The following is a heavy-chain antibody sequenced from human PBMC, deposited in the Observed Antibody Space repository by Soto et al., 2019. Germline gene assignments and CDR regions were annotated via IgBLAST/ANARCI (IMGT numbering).Heavy chain of an antibody. CDR3: ARDLSPRPAKFDY. J-gene: IGHJ4*02. V-gene: IGHV1-18*04. CDR1: GYTFTSYV. Sequence: ASVEVSCQASGYTFTSYVIRRVRQAPGQGLEWRGWISAYNGKTNYAQKLQGRVTMTTDTSTSTAYMELRSLRSDATAVYYCARDLSPRPAKFDYWGQGTLVTVSS. CDR2: ISAYNGKT.